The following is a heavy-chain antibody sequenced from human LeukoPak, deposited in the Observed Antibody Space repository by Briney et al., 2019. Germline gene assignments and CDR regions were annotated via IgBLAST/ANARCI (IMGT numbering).Heavy chain of an antibody. CDR1: GVSISSSTYY. J-gene: IGHJ4*02. Sequence: SETLSLTCTVSGVSISSSTYYWGWIRQPPGKGLEWIGSIYYSGSTYYNPSLKSRVTISVDTSKNQFSLKLSSVTAADTAVYYCANVYWGDYWGQGTLVTVSS. D-gene: IGHD1-26*01. CDR2: IYYSGST. V-gene: IGHV4-39*01. CDR3: ANVYWGDY.